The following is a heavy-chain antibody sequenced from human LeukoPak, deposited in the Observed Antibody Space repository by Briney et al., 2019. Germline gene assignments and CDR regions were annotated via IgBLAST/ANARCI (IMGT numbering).Heavy chain of an antibody. CDR3: AKDMLPGIAAATGYFDY. J-gene: IGHJ4*02. Sequence: PGGSLRLSCAASGFTFSDYYMSWIRQAPGKGLEWVSYVSSGSSTIYYADSVKGRFTVSRDNAKNSLYLQMNSLRAEDTALYYCAKDMLPGIAAATGYFDYWGQGTLVTVSS. V-gene: IGHV3-11*01. D-gene: IGHD6-13*01. CDR2: VSSGSSTI. CDR1: GFTFSDYY.